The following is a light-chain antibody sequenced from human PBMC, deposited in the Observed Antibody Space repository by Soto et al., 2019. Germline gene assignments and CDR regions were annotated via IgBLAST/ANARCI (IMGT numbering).Light chain of an antibody. CDR1: QSVGRY. CDR2: DAS. J-gene: IGKJ1*01. V-gene: IGKV3-11*01. Sequence: ENWVTQYPATLSLSPGERATLSCGASQSVGRYLAWYQHKPGQAHRLLIYDASNRATGIPARFSGSGSGTDFTLTISSLEPEDFAVYSCQQRSNWPWTFGQGTKV. CDR3: QQRSNWPWT.